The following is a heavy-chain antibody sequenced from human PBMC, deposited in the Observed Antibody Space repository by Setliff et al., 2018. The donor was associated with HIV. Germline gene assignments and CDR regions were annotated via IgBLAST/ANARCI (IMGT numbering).Heavy chain of an antibody. CDR2: LYFTGST. Sequence: SETLSLTCSVSGGSVSSGSYYWGWIRQPPGKGLEWIGTLYFTGSTYYNPSLTSRVTISVDTSRNQFSLKLTSVTAADTAIYYCARGVNFDYWGQGAQVTVSS. V-gene: IGHV4-39*07. J-gene: IGHJ4*02. CDR3: ARGVNFDY. CDR1: GGSVSSGSYY. D-gene: IGHD2-21*01.